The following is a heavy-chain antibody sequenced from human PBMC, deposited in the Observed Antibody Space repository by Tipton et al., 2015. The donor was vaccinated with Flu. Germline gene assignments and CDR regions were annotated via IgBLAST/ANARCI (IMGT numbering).Heavy chain of an antibody. CDR3: ARGGLSYGGYTD. J-gene: IGHJ4*02. D-gene: IGHD4-17*01. V-gene: IGHV4-31*03. Sequence: TLSLTCTVSGGSISSGGYYWSWIRQHPGKGLEWIGYIYYSGSTYYNPSLKSRVTISVDTSKNQFSLKLSSVTAADTAVYYCARGGLSYGGYTDWGQGTLVTVSS. CDR1: GGSISSGGYY. CDR2: IYYSGST.